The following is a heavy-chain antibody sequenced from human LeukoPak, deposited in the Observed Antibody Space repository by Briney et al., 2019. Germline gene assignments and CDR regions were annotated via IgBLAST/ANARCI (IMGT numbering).Heavy chain of an antibody. CDR3: ASHVDTAMEGILHDY. J-gene: IGHJ4*02. D-gene: IGHD5-18*01. CDR1: GGNFSSYA. Sequence: GASVKVSCKASGGNFSSYAISWVRQAPGQGLEWMGGIIPIFGTANYAQKFQGRVTITADESTSTAYMELSSLRSEDTAVYYCASHVDTAMEGILHDYWGQGTLVTVSS. CDR2: IIPIFGTA. V-gene: IGHV1-69*13.